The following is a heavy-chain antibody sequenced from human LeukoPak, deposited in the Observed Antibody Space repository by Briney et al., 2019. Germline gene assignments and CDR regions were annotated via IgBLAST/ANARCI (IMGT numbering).Heavy chain of an antibody. CDR1: GFTFSSYW. J-gene: IGHJ5*02. D-gene: IGHD4-17*01. CDR3: ARDPDYEGWVGWFGP. CDR2: INSDGSST. Sequence: GGSLRLSCAASGFTFSSYWMHWVRQAPGKGLVWVSRINSDGSSTSYADSVKGRFTISRDNAKNTLYLQMNSLRAEDTAVYYCARDPDYEGWVGWFGPWGQGTLVTVSS. V-gene: IGHV3-74*01.